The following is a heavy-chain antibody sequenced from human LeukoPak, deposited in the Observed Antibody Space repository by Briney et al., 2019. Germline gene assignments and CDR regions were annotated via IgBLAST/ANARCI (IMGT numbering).Heavy chain of an antibody. J-gene: IGHJ4*02. Sequence: SETLSLTCTVSGGSISSYYWSWIRQPPGKGLEWIGYIYYSGSTNYNPSLKSRVTISVDTSKNQFSLKLSSVTSADTAVYYCARSSDYDSTLFDYWGQGTLVTVSS. D-gene: IGHD3-22*01. V-gene: IGHV4-59*01. CDR3: ARSSDYDSTLFDY. CDR1: GGSISSYY. CDR2: IYYSGST.